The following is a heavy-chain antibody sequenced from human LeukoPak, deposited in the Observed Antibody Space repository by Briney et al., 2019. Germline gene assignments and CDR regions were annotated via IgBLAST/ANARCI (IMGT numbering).Heavy chain of an antibody. V-gene: IGHV1-24*01. J-gene: IGHJ4*02. CDR3: ATVSSIAVAGTWFDY. Sequence: ASVKVSCKVSGYTLTELSMHWVRQAPGKGLEWMGGFDPEDGETIYALKFQGRVTMTEDTSTDTAYMELSSLRSEDTAVYYCATVSSIAVAGTWFDYWGQGTLVTVSS. CDR1: GYTLTELS. D-gene: IGHD6-19*01. CDR2: FDPEDGET.